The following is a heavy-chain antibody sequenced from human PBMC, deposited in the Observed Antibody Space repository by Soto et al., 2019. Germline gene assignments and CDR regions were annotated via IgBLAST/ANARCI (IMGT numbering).Heavy chain of an antibody. V-gene: IGHV3-33*01. D-gene: IGHD2-15*01. Sequence: GGSLRLSCAASGFTFSSYGMHWVRQAPGKGLEWVAVIWYDGSNKYYADSVKGRFTISRDNSKNTLYLQMNSLRAEDTAVYYCARGLSGGRTYYYYYYGMDVWGQGTTVTVSS. J-gene: IGHJ6*02. CDR1: GFTFSSYG. CDR3: ARGLSGGRTYYYYYYGMDV. CDR2: IWYDGSNK.